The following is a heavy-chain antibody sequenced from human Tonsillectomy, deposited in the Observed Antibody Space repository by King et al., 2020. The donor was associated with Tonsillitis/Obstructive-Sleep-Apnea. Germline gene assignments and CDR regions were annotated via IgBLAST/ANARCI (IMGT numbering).Heavy chain of an antibody. CDR3: ARDQNSFDSGYFDY. Sequence: VQLQQSGPGLVKPSQNLSLTCAISGDSVSSNSAAWNWIRQSPSRGLEWLGRTYYRSKWYNDYALSVKSRITINRDTSKNQFSLQLNSLTREDTAVYYCARDQNSFDSGYFDYWGQGTLVTVSS. CDR1: GDSVSSNSAA. J-gene: IGHJ4*02. CDR2: TYYRSKWYN. V-gene: IGHV6-1*01. D-gene: IGHD3-22*01.